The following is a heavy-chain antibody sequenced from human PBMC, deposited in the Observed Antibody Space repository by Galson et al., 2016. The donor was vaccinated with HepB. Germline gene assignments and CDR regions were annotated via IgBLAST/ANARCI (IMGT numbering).Heavy chain of an antibody. CDR1: GFNFSRFA. J-gene: IGHJ4*02. D-gene: IGHD1-14*01. CDR3: ARYKVGVNSLDC. CDR2: ISLSGDST. Sequence: SLRLSCAASGFNFSRFAMSWVRQAPGQGLEWVSGISLSGDSTDYAESGTGRFTISRDNSKSVLYLQMNSLRAGDTAHYFCARYKVGVNSLDCWGQGTLVTVSS. V-gene: IGHV3-23*01.